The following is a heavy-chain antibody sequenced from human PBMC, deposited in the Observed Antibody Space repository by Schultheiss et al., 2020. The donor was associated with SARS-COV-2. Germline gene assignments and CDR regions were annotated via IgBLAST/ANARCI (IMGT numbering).Heavy chain of an antibody. D-gene: IGHD2-21*02. CDR1: GFTFSSYA. V-gene: IGHV3-23*01. J-gene: IGHJ4*02. Sequence: GGSLRLSCAASGFTFSSYAMHWVRQAPGKGLEWVSAISGSGGSTYYADSVKGRFTVSRDNSKNTLFLQMNSLTVEDTAVYYCASSETASYYFDYWGQGTLVTVSS. CDR2: ISGSGGST. CDR3: ASSETASYYFDY.